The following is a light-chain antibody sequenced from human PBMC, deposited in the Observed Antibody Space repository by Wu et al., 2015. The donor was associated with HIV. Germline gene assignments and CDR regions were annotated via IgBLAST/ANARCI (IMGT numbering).Light chain of an antibody. CDR1: QSVRRD. J-gene: IGKJ5*01. V-gene: IGKV3-15*01. Sequence: EIVMTQSPATLSVSPGESTTLSCRASQSVRRDLAWYQQKPGQAPRLLIYGASTRATGIPARFSGSGSGTEFTLTISSLQSEDFAVYYCQQYHNWVITFAQGTRLEIK. CDR2: GAS. CDR3: QQYHNWVIT.